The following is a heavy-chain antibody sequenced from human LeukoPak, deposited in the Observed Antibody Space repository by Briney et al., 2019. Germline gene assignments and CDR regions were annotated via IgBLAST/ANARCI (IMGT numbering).Heavy chain of an antibody. J-gene: IGHJ4*02. CDR2: ISGSGRST. Sequence: GGSLRLSCAASGFTFSSYAMSWVPQAPGKGREWGSDISGSGRSTYYADSLKGRFTISRDNSKNTLYLQMNSLRAEDTAVYYCAKDPYYWNQSTKNDYWGQGTLVTVSS. CDR3: AKDPYYWNQSTKNDY. V-gene: IGHV3-23*01. CDR1: GFTFSSYA. D-gene: IGHD1-20*01.